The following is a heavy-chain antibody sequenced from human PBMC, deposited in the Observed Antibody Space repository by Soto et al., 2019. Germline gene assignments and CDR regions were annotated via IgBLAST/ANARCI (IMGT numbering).Heavy chain of an antibody. CDR2: IKQDGSEK. CDR3: ARDPREYDFWSGLYYYYGMDV. D-gene: IGHD3-3*01. V-gene: IGHV3-7*03. Sequence: GGSLRLSCAASGFTFSSYWMSWVRQAPGKGLEWVANIKQDGSEKYYVDSVKGRFTISRDNAKNSLYLQMNSLRAEDTAVYYCARDPREYDFWSGLYYYYGMDVWCQGITVIVSS. CDR1: GFTFSSYW. J-gene: IGHJ6*02.